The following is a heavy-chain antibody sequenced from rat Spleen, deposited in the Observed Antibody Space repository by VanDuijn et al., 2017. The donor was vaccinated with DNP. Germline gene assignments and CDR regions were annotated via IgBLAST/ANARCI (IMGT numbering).Heavy chain of an antibody. D-gene: IGHD1-12*02. CDR3: TRTLLRMGAMDA. V-gene: IGHV3-1*01. CDR2: ISYSGRT. Sequence: EVQLQESGPGLVKPSQSLSLTCSVTGHSITSNYWGWIRKFPGNKMEWIGHISYSGRTTYNPSLKSRISITRDTSKNQFFLQLNSVTSEDTATYYCTRTLLRMGAMDAWGQGTSVTVSS. CDR1: GHSITSNY. J-gene: IGHJ4*01.